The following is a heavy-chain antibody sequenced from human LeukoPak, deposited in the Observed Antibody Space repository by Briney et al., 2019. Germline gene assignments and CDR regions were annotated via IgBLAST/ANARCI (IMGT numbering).Heavy chain of an antibody. J-gene: IGHJ5*02. CDR1: GFTFSSYW. V-gene: IGHV3-74*01. CDR3: AKVGAPTWGYNWLYP. CDR2: INSDGSST. Sequence: GGSLRLSCAASGFTFSSYWIHWVRQAPGKGLVWVSRINSDGSSTTYADSVKGRFTISRDNAKNTLYLQMNSLRAEDTAVYYCAKVGAPTWGYNWLYPWGQGTLVTVSS. D-gene: IGHD1-26*01.